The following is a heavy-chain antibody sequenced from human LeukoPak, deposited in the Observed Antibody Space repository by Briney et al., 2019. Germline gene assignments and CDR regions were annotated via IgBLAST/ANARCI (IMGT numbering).Heavy chain of an antibody. CDR3: AKKRYYYDSSGYLDY. CDR2: ISGSGGST. CDR1: GFTFSSYA. D-gene: IGHD3-22*01. V-gene: IGHV3-23*01. Sequence: GGSLRLSCAASGFTFSSYAMSWVRQAPGKGLEWVSAISGSGGSTYYADSVKGRFTISRDNSKNTLYLQMNSLRAEDTAVYYCAKKRYYYDSSGYLDYWGQGPLVTVSS. J-gene: IGHJ4*02.